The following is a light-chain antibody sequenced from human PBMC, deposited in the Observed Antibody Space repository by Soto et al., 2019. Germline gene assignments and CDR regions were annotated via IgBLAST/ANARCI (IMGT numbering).Light chain of an antibody. CDR2: EVS. J-gene: IGLJ2*01. CDR3: SSLAVNTKVL. CDR1: SSDVGGFNY. V-gene: IGLV2-8*01. Sequence: QSVLTQPPSASGSPGQSVTISCTGTSSDVGGFNYVSWYQQHPGKAPKLIIYEVSKWPSGVPSRFSGSKSGNTASLTVSGHQAEDEDDYYCSSLAVNTKVLFGAGTTLTVL.